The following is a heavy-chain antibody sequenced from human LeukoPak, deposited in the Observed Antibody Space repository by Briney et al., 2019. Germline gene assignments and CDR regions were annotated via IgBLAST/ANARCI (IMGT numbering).Heavy chain of an antibody. CDR2: IYYSGST. D-gene: IGHD3-22*01. V-gene: IGHV4-59*12. CDR3: ARVMETRDYYDSSGYYYVFDY. J-gene: IGHJ4*02. CDR1: GGSISSYY. Sequence: SETLSLTCTVSGGSISSYYWSWIRQPPGKGLEWIGYIYYSGSTNYNPSLKSRVTISVDTSKNQFSLKLSSVTAADTAVYYCARVMETRDYYDSSGYYYVFDYWGQGTLVTVSS.